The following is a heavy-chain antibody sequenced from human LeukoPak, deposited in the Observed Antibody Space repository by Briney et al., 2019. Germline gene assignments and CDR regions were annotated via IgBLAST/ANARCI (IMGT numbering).Heavy chain of an antibody. CDR2: INYSGST. J-gene: IGHJ6*03. CDR3: AASKKYGSGSYYVYYMDV. CDR1: GGSISSYY. V-gene: IGHV4-59*01. D-gene: IGHD3-10*01. Sequence: PSETLSLTCTVSGGSISSYYWSWIRQPPGKGLEWIGYINYSGSTSSNPSLKSRVTISVDTSKNQFSLRLSSVTAADTAVYYCAASKKYGSGSYYVYYMDVWGKGTTVTISS.